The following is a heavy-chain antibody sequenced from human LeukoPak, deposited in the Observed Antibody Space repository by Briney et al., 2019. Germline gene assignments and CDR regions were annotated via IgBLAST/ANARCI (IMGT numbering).Heavy chain of an antibody. CDR3: ARGRWTYRTSDNWFDP. D-gene: IGHD1-1*01. V-gene: IGHV4-39*07. J-gene: IGHJ5*02. Sequence: SETLSLTCSVSGGSMSSLSYHWGWIRQSPGKGLEWIGNIYYSGSTNYNPSLKSRVTISVDTSKNQFSLKLSSVTAADTAVYYCARGRWTYRTSDNWFDPWGQGTLVTVSS. CDR2: IYYSGST. CDR1: GGSMSSLSYH.